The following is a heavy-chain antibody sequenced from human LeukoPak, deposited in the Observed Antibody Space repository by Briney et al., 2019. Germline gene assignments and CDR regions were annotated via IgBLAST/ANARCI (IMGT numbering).Heavy chain of an antibody. CDR1: GFTVSSNY. CDR2: IYSGGST. V-gene: IGHV3-66*01. J-gene: IGHJ4*02. D-gene: IGHD4-17*01. Sequence: PGGSLRLSCAASGFTVSSNYMSWDRQAPGKGLEWVSVIYSGGSTYYADSVKGRFTISRDNSKNTLYLQMNSLRAEDTAVYYCARATGEGPMITVTNDYWGQGTLVTVSS. CDR3: ARATGEGPMITVTNDY.